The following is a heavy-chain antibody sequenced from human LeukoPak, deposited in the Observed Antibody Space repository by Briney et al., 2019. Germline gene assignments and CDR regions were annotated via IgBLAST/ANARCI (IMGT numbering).Heavy chain of an antibody. CDR3: ARGREILVVPYYYYIDV. CDR2: INPKTGGT. Sequence: ASVKVSCKASGYTFTSYDINWVRQATGQGLEWLGWINPKTGGTNYAQKFQGRVTMARDTSISTAYMEVRRLRSVDTAVYYCARGREILVVPYYYYIDVWGKGTTVTVSS. D-gene: IGHD2-2*01. CDR1: GYTFTSYD. V-gene: IGHV1-2*02. J-gene: IGHJ6*03.